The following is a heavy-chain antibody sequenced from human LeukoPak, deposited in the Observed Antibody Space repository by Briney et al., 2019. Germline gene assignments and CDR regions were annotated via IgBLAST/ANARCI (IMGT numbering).Heavy chain of an antibody. CDR3: ARRYGSRGYFDY. V-gene: IGHV5-51*01. CDR1: GYSFTSFW. J-gene: IGHJ4*02. CDR2: IYPGDSDT. D-gene: IGHD3-10*01. Sequence: GESLKISCKGSGYSFTSFWIVWVRQMHGKGLEWMGIIYPGDSDTRYSPSFQGQVTISADKSVSTAYLQWSSLKASDTAMYYCARRYGSRGYFDYWGQGTLVTVSS.